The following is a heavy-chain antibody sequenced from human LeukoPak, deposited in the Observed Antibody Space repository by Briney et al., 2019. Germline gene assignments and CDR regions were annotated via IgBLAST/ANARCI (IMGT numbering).Heavy chain of an antibody. D-gene: IGHD3-10*01. CDR1: GGSFSGYY. CDR3: AREFYYGSGSYYWILDY. Sequence: SETLSLTCAVYGGSFSGYYWSWIRQPPGKGLEWIGEINHSGSTNYNPSLKSRVTISVDTSKNQFSLKLSSVTAADTAVYYCAREFYYGSGSYYWILDYWGQGTLVTVSS. CDR2: INHSGST. V-gene: IGHV4-34*01. J-gene: IGHJ4*02.